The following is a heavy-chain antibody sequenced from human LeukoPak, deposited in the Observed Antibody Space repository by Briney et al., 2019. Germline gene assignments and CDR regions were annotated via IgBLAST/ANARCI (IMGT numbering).Heavy chain of an antibody. V-gene: IGHV3-23*01. CDR3: AVRGIIGGWFDP. D-gene: IGHD3-10*01. Sequence: GGSLRLSCAASGFTFSSYAMSWVRQAPGKGLEWVSSISGSGGTTYYADPVKGRFTISRDSSKNTLYLQMNSLRAEDTALYYCAVRGIIGGWFDPWGQGTLVTVSS. J-gene: IGHJ5*02. CDR2: ISGSGGTT. CDR1: GFTFSSYA.